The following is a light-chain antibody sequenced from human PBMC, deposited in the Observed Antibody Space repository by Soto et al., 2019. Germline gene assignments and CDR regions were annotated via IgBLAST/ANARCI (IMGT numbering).Light chain of an antibody. J-gene: IGKJ5*01. V-gene: IGKV3-15*01. CDR2: GAS. Sequence: EIVLTQSPGTLSLSPGERATLSCRASQSVSSYLAWYQQKPGQAPRLLIYGASSRATGIPARFSGSGSGTEFTLTIRSLQSEDFAVYYCQQYHNWPPMTFGQGTRLEIK. CDR1: QSVSSY. CDR3: QQYHNWPPMT.